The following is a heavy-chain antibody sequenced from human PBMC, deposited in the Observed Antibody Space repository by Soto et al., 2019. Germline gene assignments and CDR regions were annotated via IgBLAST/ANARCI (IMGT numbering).Heavy chain of an antibody. Sequence: GGSLRLSCAASGFTVSSNYMTRVRQAPGKGLEWVSTIYSNGRTYYGDSVKGRFTISRDTSKNTLYLQMNSLRAEDTAVYYCSSPTGDPRGGAYYFDYWGQGTLVTVSS. J-gene: IGHJ4*02. CDR2: IYSNGRT. V-gene: IGHV3-53*01. CDR1: GFTVSSNY. CDR3: SSPTGDPRGGAYYFDY. D-gene: IGHD7-27*01.